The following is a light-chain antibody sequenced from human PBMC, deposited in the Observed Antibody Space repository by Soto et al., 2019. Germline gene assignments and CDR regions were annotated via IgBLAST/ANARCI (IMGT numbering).Light chain of an antibody. CDR1: QSVSSL. J-gene: IGKJ1*01. CDR2: DSS. CDR3: QQYGNSPQT. Sequence: EIVLTQSPATLSLSPGERATLSCRASQSVSSLLAWYQQKPGQAPRLLIFDSSNRATGIPNRFSGSGSGTDFTLTISRLEPEDFAVYYCQQYGNSPQTFGQGTKVDIK. V-gene: IGKV3-20*01.